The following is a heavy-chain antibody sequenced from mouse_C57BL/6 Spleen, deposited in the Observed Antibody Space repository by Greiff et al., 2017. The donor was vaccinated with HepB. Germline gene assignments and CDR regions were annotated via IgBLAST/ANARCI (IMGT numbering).Heavy chain of an antibody. J-gene: IGHJ3*01. CDR1: GYTFTSYT. CDR3: GTGGPAWFAD. V-gene: IGHV1-4*01. D-gene: IGHD1-1*02. Sequence: QVQLQQSGAELARPGASVKMSCKASGYTFTSYTMHWVKQRPGQGLEWIGYINPSSGYTKYNQKFKDKATLTADKSSSTAYMQLSSLTSEDSAVYYCGTGGPAWFADWGQGTLVTVSA. CDR2: INPSSGYT.